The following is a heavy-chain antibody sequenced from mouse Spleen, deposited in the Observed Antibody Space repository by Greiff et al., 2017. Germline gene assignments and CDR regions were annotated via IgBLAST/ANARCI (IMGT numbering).Heavy chain of an antibody. V-gene: IGHV1-42*01. CDR3: ARLGTGYFDY. CDR1: GYSFTGYY. D-gene: IGHD3-3*01. J-gene: IGHJ2*01. CDR2: INPSTGGT. Sequence: EVQLQQSGPELVKPGASVKISCKASGYSFTGYYMNWVKQSPEKSLEWIGEINPSTGGTTYNQKFKAKATLTVDKSSSTAYMQLKSLTSEDSAVYYCARLGTGYFDYWGQGTTLTVSS.